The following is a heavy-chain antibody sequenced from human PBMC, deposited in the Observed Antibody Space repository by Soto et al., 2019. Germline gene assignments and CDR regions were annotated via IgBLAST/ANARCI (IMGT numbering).Heavy chain of an antibody. J-gene: IGHJ4*02. D-gene: IGHD2-15*01. V-gene: IGHV3-23*01. CDR1: GFTFNNYA. Sequence: GGSLKISCAASGFTFNNYAMAWVRQAPGKGLEWVSGISGSGGSTYYADSVKGRFTISRDSSNNTLYLQMNSLRAEDTAVYYCAKGDCASCYSPATWGQGTLVTVSS. CDR3: AKGDCASCYSPAT. CDR2: ISGSGGST.